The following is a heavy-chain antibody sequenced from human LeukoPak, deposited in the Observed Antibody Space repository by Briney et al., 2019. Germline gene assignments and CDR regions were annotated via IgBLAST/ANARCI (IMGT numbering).Heavy chain of an antibody. D-gene: IGHD4-17*01. CDR1: GFTFRSYA. CDR3: ARENDYGDYSRYFDY. CDR2: FSGRNGRT. Sequence: GGSLRLSCTASGFTFRSYAMNWVRQAPGKGLEWVSTFSGRNGRTYYADSVKGRFTISRGKSKNTLYLQMNSLRAEDTAVYYCARENDYGDYSRYFDYWGQGTLVTVSS. J-gene: IGHJ4*02. V-gene: IGHV3-23*01.